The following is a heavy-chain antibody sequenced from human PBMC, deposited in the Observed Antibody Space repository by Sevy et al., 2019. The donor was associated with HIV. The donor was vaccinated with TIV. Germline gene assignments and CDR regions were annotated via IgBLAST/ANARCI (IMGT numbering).Heavy chain of an antibody. CDR2: TYYRSKWYN. D-gene: IGHD3-22*01. J-gene: IGHJ6*03. CDR1: GDSVSSNSAA. CDR3: AREVFSRTMTISYYYYMDV. Sequence: KQSQTLSLTCAISGDSVSSNSAAWNWIRQSPSRGLEWLGRTYYRSKWYNDYAVSVKSRITINPDTSKNQFSLQLNSVTPEDTAVYYCAREVFSRTMTISYYYYMDVWGKGTTVTVSS. V-gene: IGHV6-1*01.